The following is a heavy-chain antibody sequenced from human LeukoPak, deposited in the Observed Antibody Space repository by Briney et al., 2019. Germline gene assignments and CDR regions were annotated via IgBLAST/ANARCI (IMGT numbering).Heavy chain of an antibody. CDR2: IYYSGST. J-gene: IGHJ4*02. D-gene: IGHD1-26*01. CDR1: GGSISSRTYC. V-gene: IGHV4-39*02. Sequence: SETLSLTCTVSGGSISSRTYCWGWIRQPPGKGLEWIATIYYSGSTFYNPSLKSRVTISVDTSKNHFSLKLSSVTAADTAVYYCARKISGSYFDYWGQGTLVTVSS. CDR3: ARKISGSYFDY.